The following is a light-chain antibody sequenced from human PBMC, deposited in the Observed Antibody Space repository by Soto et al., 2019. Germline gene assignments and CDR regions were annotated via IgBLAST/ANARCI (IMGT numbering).Light chain of an antibody. J-gene: IGKJ1*01. Sequence: EIGLTQSPGTLSLSPGERATLSCRASQSVSSSYLAWYQQKPGQAPRLLIYGASSRATGIPDRFSGSGSGTEFTLTISSLQSEDFAVYYCQQYNNWPQWTFGQGTKVEIK. V-gene: IGKV3-20*01. CDR3: QQYNNWPQWT. CDR1: QSVSSSY. CDR2: GAS.